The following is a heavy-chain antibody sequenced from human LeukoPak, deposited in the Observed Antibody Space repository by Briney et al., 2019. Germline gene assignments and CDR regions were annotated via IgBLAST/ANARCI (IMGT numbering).Heavy chain of an antibody. Sequence: GGSLRLSCAASGFTFSSYAMHWVRQAPGRGLEYVSAISSNGGSTYYANSVKGRFTISRDNSKNTLYLQMGSLRAEDMAVYYCASPGAYYWGQGTLVTVSS. CDR2: ISSNGGST. CDR3: ASPGAYY. CDR1: GFTFSSYA. J-gene: IGHJ4*02. V-gene: IGHV3-64*01.